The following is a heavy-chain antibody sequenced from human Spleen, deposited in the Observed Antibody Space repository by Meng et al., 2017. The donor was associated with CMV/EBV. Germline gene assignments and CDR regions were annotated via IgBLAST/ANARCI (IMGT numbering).Heavy chain of an antibody. V-gene: IGHV3-21*04. Sequence: GGSLRLSCVASGFTFSGYSMNWVRQTPGKGLEWVSSVTSTSSNTYYSDSVKGRFTISRDNTKNSLYLQMNSLRVDDTAVYYCARGAEHSYYYYGMDVWGQGTTVTVSS. CDR2: VTSTSSNT. CDR3: ARGAEHSYYYYGMDV. J-gene: IGHJ6*02. CDR1: GFTFSGYS.